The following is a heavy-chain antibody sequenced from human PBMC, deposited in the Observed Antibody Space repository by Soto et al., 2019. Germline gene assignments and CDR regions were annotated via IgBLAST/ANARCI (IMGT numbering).Heavy chain of an antibody. CDR3: ASLSSGWRDAGSYYYGMDV. J-gene: IGHJ6*02. CDR2: ISAYNGNT. V-gene: IGHV1-18*01. CDR1: GYTFTSYG. D-gene: IGHD6-19*01. Sequence: QVQLVQSGAEVKKPGASVKVSCKASGYTFTSYGISWVRQAPGQGLEWMGWISAYNGNTNYAQKLQGRVTMTTDTSTSTAYKELRSLRSDDTAVYYCASLSSGWRDAGSYYYGMDVWGQGTTVTVSS.